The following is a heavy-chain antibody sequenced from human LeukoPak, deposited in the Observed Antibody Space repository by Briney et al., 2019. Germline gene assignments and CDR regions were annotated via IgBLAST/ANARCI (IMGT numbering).Heavy chain of an antibody. J-gene: IGHJ4*02. CDR3: ARRASAPRYSSTAWVEFDY. CDR1: GYSFTSYW. Sequence: GESLKISCKGSGYSFTSYWIGWVRQMPGKGLEWMGIIYPGDSDTRYSPSFQGQVTISADKSISTAYLQWSSLKASDTAMCYCARRASAPRYSSTAWVEFDYWGQGTLVTVSS. D-gene: IGHD6-13*01. V-gene: IGHV5-51*01. CDR2: IYPGDSDT.